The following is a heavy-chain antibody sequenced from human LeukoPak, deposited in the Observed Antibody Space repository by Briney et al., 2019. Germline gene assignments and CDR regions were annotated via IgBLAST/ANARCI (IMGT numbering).Heavy chain of an antibody. J-gene: IGHJ6*03. CDR2: INHSGGT. D-gene: IGHD5-18*01. CDR1: GGSFSDYS. Sequence: SETLSLTCAVYGGSFSDYSWNWIRQPPGKGLEWIGEINHSGGTNYNPSLMSRVIMSVDTSKKQILRKVNSVTAADTAFYYCARVGYRFSINDWSRTGLGAYPTKYYYYMDVWGKGTTVTVSS. V-gene: IGHV4-34*01. CDR3: ARVGYRFSINDWSRTGLGAYPTKYYYYMDV.